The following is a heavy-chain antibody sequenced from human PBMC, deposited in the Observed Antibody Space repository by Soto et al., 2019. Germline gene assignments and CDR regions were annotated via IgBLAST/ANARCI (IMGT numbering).Heavy chain of an antibody. CDR2: ISGSGGST. CDR1: GFTFSSYA. CDR3: AKGGGIGSTSWKRDAFDI. J-gene: IGHJ3*02. Sequence: GGSLRLSCAASGFTFSSYAMSWVRQAPGKGLEWVSAISGSGGSTYYADSVKGRFTISRDNSKNTLYLQMNSLRAEDTAVYYCAKGGGIGSTSWKRDAFDIWGQGTMVTVSS. D-gene: IGHD2-2*01. V-gene: IGHV3-23*01.